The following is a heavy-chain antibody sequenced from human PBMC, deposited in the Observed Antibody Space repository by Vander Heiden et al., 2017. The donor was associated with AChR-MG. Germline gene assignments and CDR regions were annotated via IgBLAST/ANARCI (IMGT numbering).Heavy chain of an antibody. J-gene: IGHJ6*02. Sequence: QVQLVESGGGVVQPGRSLRLSCAASGFTFSSYGLHWVRQAPGKGLEWVAVISYDGSNKYYADSVKGRFTIARDNSKNTLYLQRNRMRAEETAVYYCAKDRRAVAGPRCHYYYGMDVWGQGTTVTVSS. D-gene: IGHD6-19*01. CDR1: GFTFSSYG. V-gene: IGHV3-30*18. CDR3: AKDRRAVAGPRCHYYYGMDV. CDR2: ISYDGSNK.